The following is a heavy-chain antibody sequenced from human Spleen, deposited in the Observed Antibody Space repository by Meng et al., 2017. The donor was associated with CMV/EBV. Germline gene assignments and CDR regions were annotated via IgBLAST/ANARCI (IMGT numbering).Heavy chain of an antibody. Sequence: GESLKISCAASGFTFDDYGMSWVRQAPGKGLEWVSGINWNGGSTGYADSVKGRFTISRDNAKNSLYLQMNSLRGEDTAVYYCARKYDFWSGWYFDYWGQGTLVTVSS. V-gene: IGHV3-20*04. CDR3: ARKYDFWSGWYFDY. J-gene: IGHJ4*02. CDR2: INWNGGST. D-gene: IGHD3-3*01. CDR1: GFTFDDYG.